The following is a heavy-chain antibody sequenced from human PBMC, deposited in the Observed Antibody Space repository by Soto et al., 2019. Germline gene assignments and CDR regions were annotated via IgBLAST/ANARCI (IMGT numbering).Heavy chain of an antibody. Sequence: GGSLRLSCAASGFTFSSYAMSWVRQAPGKGLEWVSAISGSGGSTYYADSVKGRFTISRDNSKNTLYLQMNSLRAEDTAVYYCAKSKSLYDYYYYGMDVWGQGTTVTVSS. CDR3: AKSKSLYDYYYYGMDV. V-gene: IGHV3-23*01. CDR2: ISGSGGST. J-gene: IGHJ6*02. CDR1: GFTFSSYA. D-gene: IGHD2-8*01.